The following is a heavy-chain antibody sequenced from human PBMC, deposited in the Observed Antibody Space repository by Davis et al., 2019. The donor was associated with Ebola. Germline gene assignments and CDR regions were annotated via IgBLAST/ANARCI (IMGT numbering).Heavy chain of an antibody. Sequence: PSETLSLPCTVSGGSISSGGYYWSWIRQHPGKGLEWIGYIYYSGSTYYNPSLKSRVTISVDTSKNQFSLKLSSVTAADTAVYYCARHYYDSSGYYYELVLGAFDIWGQGTMVTVSS. CDR3: ARHYYDSSGYYYELVLGAFDI. V-gene: IGHV4-31*03. CDR2: IYYSGST. J-gene: IGHJ3*02. CDR1: GGSISSGGYY. D-gene: IGHD3-22*01.